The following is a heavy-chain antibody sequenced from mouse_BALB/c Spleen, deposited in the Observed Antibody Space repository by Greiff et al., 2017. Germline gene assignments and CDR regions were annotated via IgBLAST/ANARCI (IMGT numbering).Heavy chain of an antibody. CDR3: ARGGNWFAY. V-gene: IGHV3-6*02. J-gene: IGHJ3*01. D-gene: IGHD2-1*01. Sequence: EVQVVESGPGLVKPSQSLSLTCSVTGYSITSGYYWNWIRQFPGNKLEWMGYISYDGSNNYNPSLKNRISITRDTSKNQFFLKLNSVTTEDTATYYCARGGNWFAYGGQGTLVTVSA. CDR1: GYSITSGYY. CDR2: ISYDGSN.